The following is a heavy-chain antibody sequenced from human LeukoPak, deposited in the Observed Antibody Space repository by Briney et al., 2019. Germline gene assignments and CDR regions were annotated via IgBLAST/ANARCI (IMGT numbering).Heavy chain of an antibody. CDR2: IKEDGSDK. CDR3: ARGRSITRLLFDY. Sequence: GGSLRLSCAASGFTFSNYWMSWVRQAPGKGLEGVANIKEDGSDKYYVDSVKGRFTISRDNAKNSLYLQMSSLRAEDTAVYYCARGRSITRLLFDYWGQGTLVTVSS. CDR1: GFTFSNYW. V-gene: IGHV3-7*01. D-gene: IGHD3-10*02. J-gene: IGHJ4*02.